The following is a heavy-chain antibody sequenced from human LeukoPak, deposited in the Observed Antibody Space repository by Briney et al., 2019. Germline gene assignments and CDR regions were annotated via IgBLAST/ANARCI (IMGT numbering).Heavy chain of an antibody. J-gene: IGHJ4*02. CDR3: ARDPPAGTSPY. D-gene: IGHD1-7*01. Sequence: PSETLSLTCAVYGGSFSGYYWSWIRQPPGKGLEWIGEINHSGSTNYNPSLKSRVTISVDTSKNQFSLKLTSLTTADTAVYCARDPPAGTSPYWGQGTLVTVSS. CDR1: GGSFSGYY. V-gene: IGHV4-34*01. CDR2: INHSGST.